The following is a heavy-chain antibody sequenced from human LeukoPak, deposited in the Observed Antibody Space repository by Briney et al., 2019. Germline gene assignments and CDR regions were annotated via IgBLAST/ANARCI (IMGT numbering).Heavy chain of an antibody. Sequence: SETLSLTCAVYGGSFSGYYWSWIRQPPGKGLEWIGEINHSGSTNYNPSLKSRVTISVDTSKNQFSLKLSSVTAADTAVYYCARGGPRRYGSGNRRFDPWGQGTLVTVSS. D-gene: IGHD3-10*01. V-gene: IGHV4-34*01. CDR3: ARGGPRRYGSGNRRFDP. CDR1: GGSFSGYY. CDR2: INHSGST. J-gene: IGHJ5*02.